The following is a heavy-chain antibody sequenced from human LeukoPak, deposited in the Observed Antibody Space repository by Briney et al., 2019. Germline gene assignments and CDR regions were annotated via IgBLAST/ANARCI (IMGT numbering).Heavy chain of an antibody. CDR3: AREVAKDAFDI. J-gene: IGHJ3*02. CDR2: INHSGST. V-gene: IGHV4-34*01. CDR1: GGSFSGYY. D-gene: IGHD5-12*01. Sequence: SETLSLTCAVYGGSFSGYYWSWIRQPPGKGLEWIGEINHSGSTNYNPSLKSRVTISVDTSKNQFSLKLSSVTAADTAVYYCAREVAKDAFDIWGQGTMVTVSS.